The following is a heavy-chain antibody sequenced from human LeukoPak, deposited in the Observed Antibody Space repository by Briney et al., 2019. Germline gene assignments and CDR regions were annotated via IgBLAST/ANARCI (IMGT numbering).Heavy chain of an antibody. CDR1: GGSISSYY. D-gene: IGHD3-10*01. CDR3: ARVARYYYFDY. CDR2: IYYSGST. Sequence: SETLSLTCTVSGGSISSYYWSWIRQPPGKGLEYIGYIYYSGSTNYNPSLKSRVTISVDTSKNQFSLKLSSVTAADTAVYYCARVARYYYFDYWGQGTLVTVSS. J-gene: IGHJ4*02. V-gene: IGHV4-59*12.